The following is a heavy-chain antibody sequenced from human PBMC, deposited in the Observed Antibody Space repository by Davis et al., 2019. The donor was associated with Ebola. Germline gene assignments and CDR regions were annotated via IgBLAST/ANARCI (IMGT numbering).Heavy chain of an antibody. CDR1: GYTFTSYY. CDR3: ATAGGADLDDY. CDR2: INPSGGST. J-gene: IGHJ4*02. D-gene: IGHD3-3*01. Sequence: AASVKVSCKASGYTFTSYYMHWVRQAPGQGLEWMGIINPSGGSTSYAQKFQGRVTMTRDTSTSTVYMELSSLRSEDTAVYYCATAGGADLDDYWGQGTLVTVSS. V-gene: IGHV1-46*01.